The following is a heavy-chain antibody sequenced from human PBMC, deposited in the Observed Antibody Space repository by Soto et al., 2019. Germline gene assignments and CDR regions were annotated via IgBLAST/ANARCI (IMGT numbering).Heavy chain of an antibody. CDR2: IYWDDDK. CDR1: GFSLSTSGVG. D-gene: IGHD6-19*01. Sequence: QITLKESGPPLVKPTQTLTLTCTFSGFSLSTSGVGVGWIRQPPGKALEWLALIYWDDDKRYSPSLKSRLTIPKXXSKNQVVLTMTNMDPVDTATYYCAHISWPVAYFDYWGQGTLVTVSS. J-gene: IGHJ4*02. V-gene: IGHV2-5*02. CDR3: AHISWPVAYFDY.